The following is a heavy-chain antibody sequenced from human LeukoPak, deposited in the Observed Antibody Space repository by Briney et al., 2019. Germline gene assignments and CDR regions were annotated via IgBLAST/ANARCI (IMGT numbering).Heavy chain of an antibody. CDR3: AKDRYYDSSGSWALDY. V-gene: IGHV3-33*06. CDR1: GFTFSSYG. CDR2: IWYDGSNK. Sequence: GGSLRLSCAASGFTFSSYGMHWVRQAPGKGLEWVGVIWYDGSNKYYADSVKGRFTISRDNSKNTLYLQMNSLRAEDTAVYYCAKDRYYDSSGSWALDYWGQGTLVTVSS. J-gene: IGHJ4*02. D-gene: IGHD3-22*01.